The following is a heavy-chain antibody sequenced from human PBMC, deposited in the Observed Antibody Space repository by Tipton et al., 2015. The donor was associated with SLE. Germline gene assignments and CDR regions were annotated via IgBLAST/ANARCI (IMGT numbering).Heavy chain of an antibody. Sequence: GSLRLSCAASGFTFSSYGMSWVRQAPGKGLEWVSAISGSGGSTYYADSVKGRFTISRDNSKNTLYLQMNSLRAEDTAVYYCAKDGGYSYDQGAFDIWGQGTMVTVSS. V-gene: IGHV3-23*01. CDR2: ISGSGGST. CDR3: AKDGGYSYDQGAFDI. CDR1: GFTFSSYG. J-gene: IGHJ3*02. D-gene: IGHD5-18*01.